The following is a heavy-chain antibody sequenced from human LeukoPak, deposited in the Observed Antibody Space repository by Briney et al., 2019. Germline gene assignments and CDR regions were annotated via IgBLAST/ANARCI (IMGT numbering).Heavy chain of an antibody. CDR2: IYSGGST. CDR3: ARTRGRHFDY. Sequence: GGSLRLSCAASGFTVSSNYMSWVRQAPGKGLEWVSVIYSGGSTYYADSVKGRFTISRDTSKNTLYFQMNSLRAEDTAVYYCARTRGRHFDYWGQGTLVTASS. J-gene: IGHJ4*02. V-gene: IGHV3-53*01. CDR1: GFTVSSNY.